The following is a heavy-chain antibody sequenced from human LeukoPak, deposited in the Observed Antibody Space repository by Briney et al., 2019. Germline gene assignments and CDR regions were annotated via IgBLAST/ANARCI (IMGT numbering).Heavy chain of an antibody. Sequence: SQTMFLTCTLAAGSTSSGSYYWSWIRQPAGKGLEWIGRIYTSGSTNYNPSLKTRVTISVDTSKNQFSLKLSSVAAADTAVYYCARVPGYPYYYYYYIDVWGKGTTVTVSS. CDR3: ARVPGYPYYYYYYIDV. J-gene: IGHJ6*03. CDR2: IYTSGST. CDR1: AGSTSSGSYY. D-gene: IGHD3-9*01. V-gene: IGHV4-61*02.